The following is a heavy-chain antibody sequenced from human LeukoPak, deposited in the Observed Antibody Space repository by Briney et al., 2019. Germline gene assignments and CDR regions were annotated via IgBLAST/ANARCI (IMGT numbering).Heavy chain of an antibody. V-gene: IGHV1-18*01. J-gene: IGHJ5*02. CDR3: ARDAYCGGDCFSPFFWFDP. CDR2: ISAYNGNT. D-gene: IGHD2-21*02. Sequence: ASVKVSCKASGYTFTSYRISWVRQAPGQGLEWMGWISAYNGNTNYAQKLQGRVTMTTDTSTSTAYMELSSLRSDDTALYYCARDAYCGGDCFSPFFWFDPWGQGTLVTVSS. CDR1: GYTFTSYR.